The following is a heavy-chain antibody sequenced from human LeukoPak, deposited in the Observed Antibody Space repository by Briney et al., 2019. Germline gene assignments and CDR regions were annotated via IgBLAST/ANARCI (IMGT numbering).Heavy chain of an antibody. J-gene: IGHJ4*02. CDR3: ATEPGSGSTFSDY. CDR1: GFTFSSYA. D-gene: IGHD3-10*01. V-gene: IGHV3-64*05. CDR2: ISSNGATT. Sequence: PGGSLRLSCSASGFTFSSYAMHWVRQAPGKGLEYVSAISSNGATTYYADSVKGRFTISRDNSKNTLYFQMSRLGSDDTAVYYCATEPGSGSTFSDYWGQGTLVTVSS.